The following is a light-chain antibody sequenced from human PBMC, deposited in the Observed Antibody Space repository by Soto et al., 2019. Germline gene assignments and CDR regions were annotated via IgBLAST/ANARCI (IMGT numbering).Light chain of an antibody. CDR1: NIGSKS. V-gene: IGLV3-21*04. Sequence: SYELTQPPSVSVAPGKTARITSGGNNIGSKSVHWYQQKPGQAPVLVIYYDSDRPSGIPERFSGSNSGNTATLTISRVEAGDEADYYCQVWDSSSDHLYVFGTGTKLTVL. CDR3: QVWDSSSDHLYV. J-gene: IGLJ1*01. CDR2: YDS.